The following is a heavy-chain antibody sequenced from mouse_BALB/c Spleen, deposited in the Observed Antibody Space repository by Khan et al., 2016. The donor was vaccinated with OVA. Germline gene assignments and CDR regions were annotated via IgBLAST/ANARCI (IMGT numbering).Heavy chain of an antibody. V-gene: IGHV9-3-1*01. D-gene: IGHD1-3*01. J-gene: IGHJ4*01. Sequence: QIQLVQSGPELKKPGETVQISCKASGFIFTNYGMNWVKQAPGKGFKWMGWINTYTGESTFANDFKGRFAFSLEISASTAYLQIKSLKNEDTAIDFGAKVGYSGTMDCWGQGTSVTVSS. CDR3: AKVGYSGTMDC. CDR1: GFIFTNYG. CDR2: INTYTGES.